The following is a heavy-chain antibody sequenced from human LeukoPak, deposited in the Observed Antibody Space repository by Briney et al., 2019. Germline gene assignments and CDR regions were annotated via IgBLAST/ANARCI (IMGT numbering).Heavy chain of an antibody. Sequence: MPSETLSPTCTVSGGSIRSYYWSWIRLPAGKGLEWIGLIYNDEKTNYNPSLRSRLTMSVDTSKNQFSLKVRSVTAADTAVYFCARVESGYGSLYFDHWGQGTPVTVSS. D-gene: IGHD3-10*01. J-gene: IGHJ4*02. CDR1: GGSIRSYY. CDR3: ARVESGYGSLYFDH. CDR2: IYNDEKT. V-gene: IGHV4-4*07.